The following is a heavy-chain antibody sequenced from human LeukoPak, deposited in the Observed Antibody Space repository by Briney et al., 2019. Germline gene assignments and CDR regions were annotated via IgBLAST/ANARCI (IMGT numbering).Heavy chain of an antibody. CDR2: ISSSSSYI. CDR3: AKGEFDDYSNYLAFDI. Sequence: TGGSLRLSCAASGFTFSSYSMNWVRQAPGKGLEWVSSISSSSSYIYYADSVKGRFTISRDNAKNSLYLQMNSLRAEDTAVYYCAKGEFDDYSNYLAFDIWGQGTMVTVSS. CDR1: GFTFSSYS. V-gene: IGHV3-21*01. J-gene: IGHJ3*02. D-gene: IGHD4-11*01.